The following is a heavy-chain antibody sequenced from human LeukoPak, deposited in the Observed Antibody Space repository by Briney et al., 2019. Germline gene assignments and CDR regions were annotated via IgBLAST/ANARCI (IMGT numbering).Heavy chain of an antibody. D-gene: IGHD2-15*01. Sequence: PGGSLRLSCAVSGFTFRNAWMSWVRQAPGKGLEWVGRIKSKIDGGTPDYAAPVKGRFTISRDDSKNRVDLQMNSLKTEDTAVYYCASISASVVGESFDYWGQGTQVTVSS. CDR1: GFTFRNAW. CDR3: ASISASVVGESFDY. CDR2: IKSKIDGGTP. J-gene: IGHJ4*02. V-gene: IGHV3-15*01.